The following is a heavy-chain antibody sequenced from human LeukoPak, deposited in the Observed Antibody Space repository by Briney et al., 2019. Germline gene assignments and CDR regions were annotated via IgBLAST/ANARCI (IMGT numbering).Heavy chain of an antibody. V-gene: IGHV1-2*02. D-gene: IGHD3-22*01. CDR1: GYTFTGYY. CDR3: ARDLWPYDSSGYDNGDYYYYYMDV. Sequence: ASVKVSCKASGYTFTGYYMHWVRQAPGQGLEWMGWINPNSGGTNYAQKFQGRVTMTRDTSISTAYMELSRLRSDDTAVYYCARDLWPYDSSGYDNGDYYYYYMDVWGKGTTVTISS. CDR2: INPNSGGT. J-gene: IGHJ6*03.